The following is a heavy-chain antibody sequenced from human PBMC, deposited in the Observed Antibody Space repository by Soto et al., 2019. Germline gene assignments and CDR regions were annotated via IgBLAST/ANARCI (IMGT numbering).Heavy chain of an antibody. J-gene: IGHJ3*02. CDR2: ISAYNGNT. V-gene: IGHV1-18*01. D-gene: IGHD1-26*01. Sequence: ASVKVSCKASGYTFTSYGISWVPQAPGQGLEWMGWISAYNGNTNYAQKLQGRVTMTTDTSTSTAYMELRSLRSDDTAVYYCARLPAGIVGAQNPAFDIWGQGTMVPVSS. CDR3: ARLPAGIVGAQNPAFDI. CDR1: GYTFTSYG.